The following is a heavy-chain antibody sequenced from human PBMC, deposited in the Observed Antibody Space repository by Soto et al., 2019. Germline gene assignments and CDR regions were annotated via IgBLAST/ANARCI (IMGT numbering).Heavy chain of an antibody. CDR3: ARVLKGYYDSSNLRWFDP. CDR1: GGSISSGGYY. D-gene: IGHD3-22*01. CDR2: IYYSGST. V-gene: IGHV4-31*03. J-gene: IGHJ5*02. Sequence: SSETLSLTCTVSGGSISSGGYYWSWIRQHPGKGLEWIGYIYYSGSTYYNPSLKSRVTISVDTSKNQFSLKLSSVTAADTAVYYCARVLKGYYDSSNLRWFDPWGQGTQVTVSS.